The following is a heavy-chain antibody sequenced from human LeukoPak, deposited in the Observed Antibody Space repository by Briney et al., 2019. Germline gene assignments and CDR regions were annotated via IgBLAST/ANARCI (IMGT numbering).Heavy chain of an antibody. Sequence: GGSLRLSCAASGFTFSSYWMSWVRQAPGKGLEWVANIKQDGSEKYYVDSVKGRFTISRDNSENTVFLQMDSMRIDDSAIYFCAKTQGALGTSFDYWGQGALVTVSS. D-gene: IGHD1-1*01. V-gene: IGHV3-7*03. CDR3: AKTQGALGTSFDY. J-gene: IGHJ4*02. CDR2: IKQDGSEK. CDR1: GFTFSSYW.